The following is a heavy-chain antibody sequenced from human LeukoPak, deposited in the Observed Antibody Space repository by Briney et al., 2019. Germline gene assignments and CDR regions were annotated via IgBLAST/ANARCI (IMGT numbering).Heavy chain of an antibody. Sequence: PGGSLRLSCAASGFIFDDYGMNWARQAPGKGLEWVSYISSSGSTIYYADSVKGRFTISRDNAKNSLYLQMNSLRAEDTAVYYCARDYSTVTTFFDYWGQGTLVTVSS. CDR1: GFIFDDYG. CDR2: ISSSGSTI. J-gene: IGHJ4*02. D-gene: IGHD4-17*01. CDR3: ARDYSTVTTFFDY. V-gene: IGHV3-48*04.